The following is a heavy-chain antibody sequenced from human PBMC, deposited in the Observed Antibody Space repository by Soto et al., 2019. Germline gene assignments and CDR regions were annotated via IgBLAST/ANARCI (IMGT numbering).Heavy chain of an antibody. D-gene: IGHD3-10*01. CDR3: ARVVGSGSYYIPPYYHLDV. CDR2: MNPYNGNT. V-gene: IGHV1-18*01. J-gene: IGHJ6*03. Sequence: ASVKVSCKASGYTFTNYGITWVRQAPGQGLEWMGWMNPYNGNTHYTQRLQGRVTMTTNTSTSTAYMELRSLRSEDTAVYYCARVVGSGSYYIPPYYHLDVWGKGTTVTVSS. CDR1: GYTFTNYG.